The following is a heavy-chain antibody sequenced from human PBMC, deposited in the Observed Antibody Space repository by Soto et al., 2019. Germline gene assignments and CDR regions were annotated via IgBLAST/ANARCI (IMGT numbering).Heavy chain of an antibody. CDR3: TRPTNYDYGDYGFDY. V-gene: IGHV3-73*01. CDR2: IRSKANSYAT. J-gene: IGHJ4*02. CDR1: GFTFSGSA. D-gene: IGHD4-17*01. Sequence: EVQLVESGGGLVQPGGSLKLSCAASGFTFSGSAMHWVRQASGKGLEWVGRIRSKANSYATAYAASVKGRFTISRDDSKYTAYLQMNSLKTEDTAVYYCTRPTNYDYGDYGFDYWGQGTLVTVSS.